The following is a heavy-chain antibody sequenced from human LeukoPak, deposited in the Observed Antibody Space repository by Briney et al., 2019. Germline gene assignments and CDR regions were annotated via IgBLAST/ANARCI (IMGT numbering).Heavy chain of an antibody. Sequence: GESLKISCKGSGYSFTSYWIGWVRQMPGKGLEWMGIIYPGDSDTRYSPSFQGQVTISADKSISTAYLQWSSLKASDTAMYYCARHENEYSSSSGAGFGGYYYYMDVWGKGTTVTVSS. D-gene: IGHD6-6*01. CDR1: GYSFTSYW. J-gene: IGHJ6*03. CDR3: ARHENEYSSSSGAGFGGYYYYMDV. CDR2: IYPGDSDT. V-gene: IGHV5-51*01.